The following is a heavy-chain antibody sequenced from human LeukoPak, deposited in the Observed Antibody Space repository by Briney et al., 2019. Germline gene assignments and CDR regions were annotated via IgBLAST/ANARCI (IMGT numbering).Heavy chain of an antibody. Sequence: GGSLRLSCAASGFTFSSNYMSWVRQAPGKGLEGVSVIYGGGSTYYADSVKGRFTISRHNSKNTLYLQMNSLRAEDTAVYYCARGFLVPAAIDEYYFDYWGQGTLVTVSS. D-gene: IGHD2-2*02. V-gene: IGHV3-53*04. CDR3: ARGFLVPAAIDEYYFDY. CDR1: GFTFSSNY. J-gene: IGHJ4*02. CDR2: IYGGGST.